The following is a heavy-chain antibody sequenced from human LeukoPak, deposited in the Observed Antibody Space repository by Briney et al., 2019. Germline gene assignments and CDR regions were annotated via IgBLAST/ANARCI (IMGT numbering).Heavy chain of an antibody. V-gene: IGHV1-69*13. Sequence: SVKVSCTASGYTFTSYAISWVRQAPGQGLEWMGGIIPIFGTANYAQKFQGRVTITADESTSTAYMELSSLRSEDTAVYYCAREDTAMVTFDYWGQGTLVTVSS. D-gene: IGHD5-18*01. J-gene: IGHJ4*02. CDR2: IIPIFGTA. CDR1: GYTFTSYA. CDR3: AREDTAMVTFDY.